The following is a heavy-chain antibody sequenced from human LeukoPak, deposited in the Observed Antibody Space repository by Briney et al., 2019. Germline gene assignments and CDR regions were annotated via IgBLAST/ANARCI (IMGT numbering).Heavy chain of an antibody. V-gene: IGHV3-30*02. CDR3: AKEGWFGELSNWFDP. J-gene: IGHJ5*02. Sequence: GGSLRLSCAASGFTFSSYGMHWVRQAPGKGLEWVAFIRYDGSNKYYADSVKGRFTISRDNSKNTLYLQMNSLRAEDTAVYYCAKEGWFGELSNWFDPWGQGTLVTVSS. CDR2: IRYDGSNK. CDR1: GFTFSSYG. D-gene: IGHD3-10*01.